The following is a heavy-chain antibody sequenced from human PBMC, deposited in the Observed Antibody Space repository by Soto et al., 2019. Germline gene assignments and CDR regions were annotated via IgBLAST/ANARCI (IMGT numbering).Heavy chain of an antibody. CDR1: GYTFTSYA. CDR3: ARVGNSGGVTHFDY. CDR2: INAGNGNT. J-gene: IGHJ4*02. V-gene: IGHV1-3*01. Sequence: ASVKVSCKASGYTFTSYAMHWVRQAPGQRLEWMGWINAGNGNTKYSQKFQGRVTITRDTSASTAYMELSSLRSEDTAVYYYARVGNSGGVTHFDYWGQGTLVTVSS. D-gene: IGHD2-15*01.